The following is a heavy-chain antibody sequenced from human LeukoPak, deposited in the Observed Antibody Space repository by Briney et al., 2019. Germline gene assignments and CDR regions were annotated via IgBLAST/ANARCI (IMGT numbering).Heavy chain of an antibody. V-gene: IGHV4-61*02. Sequence: SQTLSLTCTVSGGSISSGNYYRSWIRQPAGKGLEWIGRIYTGGTTHYNPSLKSRVTISVDTSKNQFSLKLSSVTAADTALYYCAREFGYAVTSLDYWGQGTLVTVSS. CDR1: GGSISSGNYY. D-gene: IGHD4-17*01. CDR2: IYTGGTT. CDR3: AREFGYAVTSLDY. J-gene: IGHJ4*02.